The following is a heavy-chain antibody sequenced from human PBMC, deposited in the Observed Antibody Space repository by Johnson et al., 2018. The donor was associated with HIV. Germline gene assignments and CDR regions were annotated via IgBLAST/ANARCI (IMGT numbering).Heavy chain of an antibody. Sequence: QVQLVESGGGVVQPGRSLRLSCAASGFTFSSYAMHWVRQAPGKGLEWVAVISYDGSNKYYADSVKGRFTISRDNSKNTLYLQMNSLRAEDTAVYYCARWGGYCSGGECYGGEVFAFDIWGQGTMVTVSS. J-gene: IGHJ3*02. V-gene: IGHV3-30-3*01. CDR2: ISYDGSNK. CDR3: ARWGGYCSGGECYGGEVFAFDI. D-gene: IGHD2-15*01. CDR1: GFTFSSYA.